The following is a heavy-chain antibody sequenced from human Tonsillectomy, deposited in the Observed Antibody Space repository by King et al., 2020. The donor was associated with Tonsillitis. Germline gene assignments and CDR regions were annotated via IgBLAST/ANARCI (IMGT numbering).Heavy chain of an antibody. J-gene: IGHJ1*01. CDR2: ISYHGSEK. D-gene: IGHD3-10*01. V-gene: IGHV3-30-3*01. Sequence: VQLVESGGGVVQPGRSLRLSCAASGFTFTSYGMHWVRQAPGKGREWVTTISYHGSEKYYADSVKGRITIYRDNSKNTLYLQMNSLRDEDTAVYYCVRDQFGPAVRRVKTFQHWGQGTLLTVSS. CDR1: GFTFTSYG. CDR3: VRDQFGPAVRRVKTFQH.